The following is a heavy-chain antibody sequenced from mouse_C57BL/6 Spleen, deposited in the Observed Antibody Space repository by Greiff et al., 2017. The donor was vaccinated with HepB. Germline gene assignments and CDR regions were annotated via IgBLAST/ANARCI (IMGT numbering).Heavy chain of an antibody. J-gene: IGHJ4*01. CDR2: INPYNGGT. CDR3: AREATTVVADYAMDY. CDR1: GYTFTDYY. Sequence: EVQLQQSGPVLVKPGASVKMSCKASGYTFTDYYMNWVKQSHGKSLEWIGVINPYNGGTSYNQKFKGKATLTVDKSSSTAYMELNSLTSEDSAVYYCAREATTVVADYAMDYWGQGTSVTVSS. V-gene: IGHV1-19*01. D-gene: IGHD1-1*01.